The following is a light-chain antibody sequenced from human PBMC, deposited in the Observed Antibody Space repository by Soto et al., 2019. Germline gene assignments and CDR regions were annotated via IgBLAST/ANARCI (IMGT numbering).Light chain of an antibody. Sequence: QSVVTQPAAVSGSPGQSITISCTGTSRDVGGYNFVSWYQHHPDKAPKLMIYEVSSRPSGISSRFSGSKSGTTASLTISGLQAEYEGDYYCSSYTDNSTVVFGGGTMLTVL. V-gene: IGLV2-14*01. J-gene: IGLJ3*02. CDR2: EVS. CDR3: SSYTDNSTVV. CDR1: SRDVGGYNF.